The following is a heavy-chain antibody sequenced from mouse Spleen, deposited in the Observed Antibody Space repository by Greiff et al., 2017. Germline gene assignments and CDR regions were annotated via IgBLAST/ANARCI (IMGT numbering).Heavy chain of an antibody. CDR1: GYTFTDYY. CDR2: INPNNGGT. D-gene: IGHD2-14*01. CDR3: ARDRYDWFAY. Sequence: EVQLQQSGPELVKPGASVKISCKASGYTFTDYYMNWVKQSHGKSLEWIGDINPNNGGTSYNQKFKGKATLTVDKSSSTAYMELRSLTSEDSAVYYCARDRYDWFAYWGQGTLVTVSA. V-gene: IGHV1-26*01. J-gene: IGHJ3*01.